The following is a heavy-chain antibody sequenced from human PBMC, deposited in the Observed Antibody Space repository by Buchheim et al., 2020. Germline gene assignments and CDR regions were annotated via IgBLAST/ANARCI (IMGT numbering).Heavy chain of an antibody. J-gene: IGHJ4*02. D-gene: IGHD1-26*01. CDR2: IFYSGST. V-gene: IGHV4-59*01. CDR3: AKIDYIVGATGFDY. Sequence: QVQLQESGPGLVKPSETLSLTCTVSGGSISTYYWSWIRQPPGKGLEWIGYIFYSGSTNYNPSLKSRVTISVDMSKNQFSLKLSSVTAADTAVYYCAKIDYIVGATGFDYWGQGTL. CDR1: GGSISTYY.